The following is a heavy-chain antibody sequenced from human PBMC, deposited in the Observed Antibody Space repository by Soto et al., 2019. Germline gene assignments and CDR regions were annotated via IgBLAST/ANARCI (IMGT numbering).Heavy chain of an antibody. D-gene: IGHD2-8*01. CDR3: GRSSSMLGAGWSDS. V-gene: IGHV1-18*01. J-gene: IGHJ5*01. Sequence: ASVKVSCKASGYTFTSYGFSWVRQAPGQGLEWMGWISASNGNTKYAQKLQGRITVTTDTSTNTAYMELRSLRSDDTAVYYCGRSSSMLGAGWSDSWGRGALVTVSS. CDR2: ISASNGNT. CDR1: GYTFTSYG.